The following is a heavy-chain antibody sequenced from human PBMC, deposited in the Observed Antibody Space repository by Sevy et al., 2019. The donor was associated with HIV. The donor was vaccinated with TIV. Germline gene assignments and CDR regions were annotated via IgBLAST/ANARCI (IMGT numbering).Heavy chain of an antibody. V-gene: IGHV1-69*13. D-gene: IGHD3-3*01. CDR1: GGTFSSYA. J-gene: IGHJ6*02. CDR3: ARGQAISNYYYYGMDV. CDR2: IIPIFGTA. Sequence: ASVKVSCKASGGTFSSYAISWVRQAPGQGLEWKGGIIPIFGTANYAQKFQGRVTITADESTSTAYMELSSLRSEDTAVYYCARGQAISNYYYYGMDVWGQGTTVTVSS.